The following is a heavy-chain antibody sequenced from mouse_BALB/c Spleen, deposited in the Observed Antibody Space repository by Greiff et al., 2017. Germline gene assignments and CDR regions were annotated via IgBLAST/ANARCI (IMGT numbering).Heavy chain of an antibody. CDR2: IWSGGST. J-gene: IGHJ4*01. V-gene: IGHV2-2*02. CDR3: ASQGGDYVAMDY. CDR1: GFSLTSYG. Sequence: QVQLKESGPGLVQPSQSLSITCTVPGFSLTSYGVHWVRQSPGKGLEWLGVIWSGGSTDYNAAFISRLSISKDNSKSQVFFKMNSLQANDTAIYYCASQGGDYVAMDYWGQGTSVTVSS.